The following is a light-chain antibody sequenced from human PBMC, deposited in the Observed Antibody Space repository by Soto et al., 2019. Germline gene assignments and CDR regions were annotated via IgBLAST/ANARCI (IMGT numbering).Light chain of an antibody. Sequence: EIVLTQSPGTLSLSPGERATLSCRASQSVGTKLAWYRQTPGQAPRLLIYGASTRATDTPARFSGSGAGTDFTLTISRVDPADFAFYYCQQYGSSLAACGQGTQVE. CDR3: QQYGSSLAA. CDR1: QSVGTK. J-gene: IGKJ1*01. CDR2: GAS. V-gene: IGKV3-20*01.